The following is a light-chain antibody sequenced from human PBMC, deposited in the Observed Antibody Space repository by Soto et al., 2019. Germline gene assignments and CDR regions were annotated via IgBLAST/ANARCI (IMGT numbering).Light chain of an antibody. CDR3: QQYGSSLLT. CDR2: GAS. CDR1: QSVSSSY. J-gene: IGKJ5*01. Sequence: ESVLTQSPGTLSLSPGERATLSCRASQSVSSSYLAWYQQKPGQAPRLLIYGASTRATGIPDRFSASGSGTDFTLTISGLEPEDFAVYYCQQYGSSLLTFGKGTRLEI. V-gene: IGKV3-20*01.